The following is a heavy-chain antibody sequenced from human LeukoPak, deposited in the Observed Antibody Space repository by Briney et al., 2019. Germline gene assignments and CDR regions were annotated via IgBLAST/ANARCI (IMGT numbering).Heavy chain of an antibody. V-gene: IGHV3-7*01. Sequence: GESLKISCAASGFTFSSYWMSWVRQAPGKGLEWVANMEYDGSEKYYVDSVKGRFTISRDNAKNSLYLQMNSLRAEDTAVYYCARDIEAAGLFLDYWGQGTLVTVFS. CDR2: MEYDGSEK. CDR1: GFTFSSYW. CDR3: ARDIEAAGLFLDY. D-gene: IGHD6-13*01. J-gene: IGHJ4*02.